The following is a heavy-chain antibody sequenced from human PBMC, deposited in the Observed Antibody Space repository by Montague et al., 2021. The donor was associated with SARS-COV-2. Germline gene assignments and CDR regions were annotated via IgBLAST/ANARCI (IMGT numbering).Heavy chain of an antibody. V-gene: IGHV2-5*02. D-gene: IGHD3-3*01. Sequence: PALVKPTQTLTLTCVFSGFSLNTDGVGVAWIRRPPGKALEWLALIYWDGDQRYSPSLKTRVTITKDTSRNRVALTMTNLDPVDTATYYCARRYDFYRAEAFDVWGQGTMVTVSS. CDR2: IYWDGDQ. CDR1: GFSLNTDGVG. J-gene: IGHJ3*01. CDR3: ARRYDFYRAEAFDV.